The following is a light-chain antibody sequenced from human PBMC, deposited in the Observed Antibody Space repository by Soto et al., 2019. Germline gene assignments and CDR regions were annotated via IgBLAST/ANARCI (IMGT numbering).Light chain of an antibody. Sequence: QSALTQPRSVSGSPGQSVTISCTGSSSDVGSYNYVSWYQHHPGKAPKLMIYDVSKRPSGVPDRFSGSKSGNTASLTTSGLQAEDEADYYCCAYVGRYTPYVFGTGTKVTVL. V-gene: IGLV2-11*01. J-gene: IGLJ1*01. CDR2: DVS. CDR3: CAYVGRYTPYV. CDR1: SSDVGSYNY.